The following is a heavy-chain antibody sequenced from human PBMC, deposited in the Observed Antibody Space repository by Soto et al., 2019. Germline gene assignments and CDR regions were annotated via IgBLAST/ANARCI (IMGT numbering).Heavy chain of an antibody. CDR2: ISGSGFKK. D-gene: IGHD1-26*01. CDR1: GFTFNIYG. J-gene: IGHJ5*02. V-gene: IGHV3-23*01. Sequence: GGSLRLSCAASGFTFNIYGMHWVRQAPDKGLEWISSISGSGFKKYYADSVKGRFTISRDNSKSTVYLELNNLSAEDTAVYHCAKNQGVELVPLATVDWFDPWGQGSVVTVSS. CDR3: AKNQGVELVPLATVDWFDP.